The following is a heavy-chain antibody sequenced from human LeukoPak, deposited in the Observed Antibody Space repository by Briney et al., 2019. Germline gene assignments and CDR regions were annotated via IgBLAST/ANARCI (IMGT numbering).Heavy chain of an antibody. D-gene: IGHD3-22*01. V-gene: IGHV3-15*01. J-gene: IGHJ2*01. Sequence: GGSLRLSCAASGFTFSTFSNAWMSWVRQAPGKGLEWVGRMKSKTDGGTTDYAAPVKGRFTISRDDSKNTLYLQMNSLKTEDTAVYYCTTDYYYDSSGYYSWYFDLWGRGTLVTVSS. CDR2: MKSKTDGGTT. CDR3: TTDYYYDSSGYYSWYFDL. CDR1: GFTFSTFSNAW.